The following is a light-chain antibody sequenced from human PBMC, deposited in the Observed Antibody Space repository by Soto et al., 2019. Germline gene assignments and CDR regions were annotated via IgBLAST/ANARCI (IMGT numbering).Light chain of an antibody. J-gene: IGKJ1*01. CDR1: RSDSTW. Sequence: IQITQISSTLVASVGGTVTSTCRASRSDSTWLAWYQQIPGGAPKLLIYKASTLKSGVPSRFSGSGSGTEFTLTISTLQPDDFATYYCQRDSGYSGAFGQGTKVDI. V-gene: IGKV1-5*03. CDR2: KAS. CDR3: QRDSGYSGA.